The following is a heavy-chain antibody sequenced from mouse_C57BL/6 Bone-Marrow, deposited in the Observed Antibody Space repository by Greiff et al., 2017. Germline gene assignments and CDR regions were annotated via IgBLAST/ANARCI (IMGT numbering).Heavy chain of an antibody. CDR1: GYTFTSYG. J-gene: IGHJ3*01. CDR2: ISPRSGNT. V-gene: IGHV1-81*01. CDR3: ARKGREFAY. Sequence: VQLQESGAELARPGASVKLSCKASGYTFTSYGISWVKQRTGQGLEWIGEISPRSGNTYYNEKFKGKATLTADKSSSTAYMELRSLTSEDSAVYFCARKGREFAYWGQGTLVTVSA.